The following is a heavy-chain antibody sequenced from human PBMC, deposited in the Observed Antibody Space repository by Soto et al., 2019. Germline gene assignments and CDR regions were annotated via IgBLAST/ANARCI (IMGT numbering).Heavy chain of an antibody. CDR1: GGSFSGYY. V-gene: IGHV4-34*01. J-gene: IGHJ4*02. Sequence: SETLSLTCAVYGGSFSGYYWSWIRQPPGKGLEWIGEISHSGSTNYNPSLKSRVTISVDTSKNQFSLKLSSVTAADTAVYYCAGGLMMLTMVRGVTYYFDYWGQGTLVTVSS. D-gene: IGHD3-10*01. CDR3: AGGLMMLTMVRGVTYYFDY. CDR2: ISHSGST.